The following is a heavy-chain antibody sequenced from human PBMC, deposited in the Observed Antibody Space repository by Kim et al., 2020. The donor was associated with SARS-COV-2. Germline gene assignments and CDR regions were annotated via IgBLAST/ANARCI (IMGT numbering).Heavy chain of an antibody. CDR2: ISWNSGSI. CDR3: AKTARLGVVVTAHGQFDY. D-gene: IGHD2-21*02. CDR1: GFTFDDYA. Sequence: GGSLRLSCAASGFTFDDYAMHWVRQAPGKGLEWVSGISWNSGSIGYADSVKGRFTISRDNAKNSLYLQMNSLRAEDTALYYCAKTARLGVVVTAHGQFDYWGQGTLVTVSS. V-gene: IGHV3-9*01. J-gene: IGHJ4*02.